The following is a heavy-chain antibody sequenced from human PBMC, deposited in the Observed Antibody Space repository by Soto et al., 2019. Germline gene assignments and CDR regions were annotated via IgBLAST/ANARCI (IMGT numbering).Heavy chain of an antibody. V-gene: IGHV4-38-2*02. CDR3: VRARYRYGSEGAK. D-gene: IGHD3-16*02. CDR2: IYHSGTT. Sequence: SETLSLTCTVSGYSISNGYYWGWIRQSPEKGLEWIGTIYHSGTTYYNPSLKSRVIMSIDTSKNQFSLNLKSVTAADTAVYYCVRARYRYGSEGAKWCQGTRVTVSS. CDR1: GYSISNGYY. J-gene: IGHJ4*02.